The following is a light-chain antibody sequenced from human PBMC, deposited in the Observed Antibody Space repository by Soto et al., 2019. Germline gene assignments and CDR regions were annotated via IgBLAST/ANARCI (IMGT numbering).Light chain of an antibody. CDR3: QQNNSWPQT. J-gene: IGKJ1*01. CDR1: QSVSSS. CDR2: GAS. Sequence: EIVITRSPPNLSASPGARATLSCKAGQSVSSSLAWYQQKPGQAPRLLIYGASTRATGIPARFSGSGSGTEFTLTISSLQSEDFAIYYCQQNNSWPQTFGQGTKVDIK. V-gene: IGKV3-15*01.